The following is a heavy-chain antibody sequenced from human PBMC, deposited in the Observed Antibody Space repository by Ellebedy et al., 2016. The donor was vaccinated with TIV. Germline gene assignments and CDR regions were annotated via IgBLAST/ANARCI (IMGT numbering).Heavy chain of an antibody. V-gene: IGHV1-8*01. D-gene: IGHD1-26*01. Sequence: AASVKVSCKASGYTFTSYDINWVRQAAGLGLEWMGWMNPNSGYTGSAQEFQGRVTMPRDTSMSTAYIELSSLRSEDTAVYFCVRVMGAIDFWGQGTLVTVSS. CDR2: MNPNSGYT. J-gene: IGHJ4*02. CDR1: GYTFTSYD. CDR3: VRVMGAIDF.